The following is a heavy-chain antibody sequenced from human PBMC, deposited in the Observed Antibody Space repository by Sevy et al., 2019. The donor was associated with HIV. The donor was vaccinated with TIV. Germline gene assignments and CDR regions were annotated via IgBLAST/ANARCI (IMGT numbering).Heavy chain of an antibody. Sequence: GGSLRLSCAASGFTFDDYAMHWVRQVPGKGLEWVSGITWNSGNIGYADSVNGRFTISRDNTKSSLFLQMNSLRAEDTALCYCAKALVEVPAGMGGYFDYWGRGTLVTVSS. D-gene: IGHD2-2*01. CDR2: ITWNSGNI. V-gene: IGHV3-9*01. CDR1: GFTFDDYA. CDR3: AKALVEVPAGMGGYFDY. J-gene: IGHJ4*02.